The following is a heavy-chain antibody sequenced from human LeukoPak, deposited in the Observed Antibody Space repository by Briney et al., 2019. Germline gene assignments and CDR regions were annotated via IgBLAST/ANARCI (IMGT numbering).Heavy chain of an antibody. CDR2: ISWNSGSL. J-gene: IGHJ6*04. CDR1: GFTFDDYA. CDR3: AELGITMIGGV. Sequence: QPGRSLRLSCAASGFTFDDYAMHWVRQAPGKGLEWVSGISWNSGSLAYADSVKGRFTISRDNAKNSLYLQMNSLRAEDTAVYYCAELGITMIGGVWGKGTTVTISS. D-gene: IGHD3-10*02. V-gene: IGHV3-9*01.